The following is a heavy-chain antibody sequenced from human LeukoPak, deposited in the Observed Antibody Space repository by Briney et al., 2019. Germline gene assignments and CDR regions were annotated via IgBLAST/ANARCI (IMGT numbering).Heavy chain of an antibody. J-gene: IGHJ6*02. CDR1: GGSFSGYY. D-gene: IGHD4/OR15-4a*01. V-gene: IGHV4-34*01. CDR3: GRHQTMYYGMDV. Sequence: PSETLSLTCAVYGGSFSGYYWSWIRQPPGKGLEWIGEINHSGSTNYNPSLKSRVTISVDTSKNQFSLKLSSVTAADTAVYYCGRHQTMYYGMDVWGQGTTVTVSS. CDR2: INHSGST.